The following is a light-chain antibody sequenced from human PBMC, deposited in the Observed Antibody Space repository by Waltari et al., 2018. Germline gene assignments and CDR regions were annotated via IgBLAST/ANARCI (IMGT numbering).Light chain of an antibody. Sequence: QSALTQPASVSGSPGQSITISCTGTSSDVGGYNYVSWYQQHPGKAPKLMIYDVSNRPSGVSNRFSGSKSGNTASLTISGLQAKDEADYYCSSYTSSSTPPYVFGTGTKVTVL. V-gene: IGLV2-14*03. CDR3: SSYTSSSTPPYV. CDR1: SSDVGGYNY. J-gene: IGLJ1*01. CDR2: DVS.